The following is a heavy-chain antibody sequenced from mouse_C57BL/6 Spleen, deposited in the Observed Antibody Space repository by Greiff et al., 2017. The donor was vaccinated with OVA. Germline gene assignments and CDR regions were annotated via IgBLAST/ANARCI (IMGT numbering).Heavy chain of an antibody. CDR1: GYTFTSYW. CDR3: ARCPHYDYDKGYYYAMDY. V-gene: IGHV1-69*01. CDR2: IDPSDSYT. D-gene: IGHD2-4*01. J-gene: IGHJ4*01. Sequence: QVQLQQPGAELVMPGASVKLSCKASGYTFTSYWMHWVKQRPGQGLEWIGEIDPSDSYTNYNQKFKGKSTLTVDKSSSTAYMQLSSLTSEDSAVYYCARCPHYDYDKGYYYAMDYWGQGTSVTVSS.